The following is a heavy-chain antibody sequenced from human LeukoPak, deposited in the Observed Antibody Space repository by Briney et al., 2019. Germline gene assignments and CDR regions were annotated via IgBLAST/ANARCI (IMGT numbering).Heavy chain of an antibody. CDR3: ARQSSWYYSRAYYYYMDV. Sequence: GGSLRLSCAASGFTFSSYGMRWVRQAPGKGLEWVSFIRYDGSNEYYADSVRGRFTISRDNSKNTLYLQMNSLRAEDTAVYYCARQSSWYYSRAYYYYMDVWGKGTTVTVSS. CDR2: IRYDGSNE. D-gene: IGHD6-19*01. J-gene: IGHJ6*03. V-gene: IGHV3-30*02. CDR1: GFTFSSYG.